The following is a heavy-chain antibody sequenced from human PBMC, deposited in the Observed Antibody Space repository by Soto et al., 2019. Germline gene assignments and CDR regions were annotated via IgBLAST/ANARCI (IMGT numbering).Heavy chain of an antibody. D-gene: IGHD5-18*01. CDR2: INPSGGST. CDR1: GYTFTSYY. J-gene: IGHJ4*02. V-gene: IGHV1-46*01. CDR3: ARATAGPDTAMVPGPLHFDY. Sequence: ASVKVSCKASGYTFTSYYMHWVRQAPGQGLEWMGIINPSGGSTSYAQKFQGRVTMTRDTSTSTVYMELSSLRSEDTAVYYCARATAGPDTAMVPGPLHFDYWGQGTLVTVSS.